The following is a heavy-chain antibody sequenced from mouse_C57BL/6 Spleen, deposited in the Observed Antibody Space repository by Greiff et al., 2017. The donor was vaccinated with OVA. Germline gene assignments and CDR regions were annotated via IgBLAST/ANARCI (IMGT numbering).Heavy chain of an antibody. CDR3: ARTAYSSYYFDY. CDR2: IYWDDDK. D-gene: IGHD2-10*01. J-gene: IGHJ2*01. V-gene: IGHV8-12*01. CDR1: GFSLSTSGMG. Sequence: QVTLKECGPGILQSSQTLSLTCSFSGFSLSTSGMGVSWIRQPSGKGLEWLAHIYWDDDKRYNPSLKSRLTISKDTSRNQVFLKITSVDTADTATYYCARTAYSSYYFDYWGQGTTLTVSS.